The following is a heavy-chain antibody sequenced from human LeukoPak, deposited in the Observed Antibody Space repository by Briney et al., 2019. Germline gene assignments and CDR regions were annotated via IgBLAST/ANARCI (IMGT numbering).Heavy chain of an antibody. D-gene: IGHD3-22*01. J-gene: IGHJ4*02. CDR3: ARAYYYDSSGYYSFDY. CDR2: ISSSSSTI. Sequence: GGSLRLSCAASGFTFSDYYMSWIRQAPGKGLEWVSYISSSSSTIYYADSVKGRFTISRDNTKNSLYLQMNSLRAEDTAVYYCARAYYYDSSGYYSFDYWGQGTLVTVSS. V-gene: IGHV3-11*01. CDR1: GFTFSDYY.